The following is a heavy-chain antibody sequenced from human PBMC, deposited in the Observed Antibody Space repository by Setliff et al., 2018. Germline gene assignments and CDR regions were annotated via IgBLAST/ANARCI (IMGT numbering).Heavy chain of an antibody. Sequence: ASVKVSCKASGYTLNRHYMHWVRQAPGQGPEWMGIINPGGGSASIVQKFQGRVTMTSDTSTSTVYMDLSGLTSEDTAVYYCARSYDSGFYHQRDAYDIWGQGTMVTVSS. CDR3: ARSYDSGFYHQRDAYDI. J-gene: IGHJ3*02. V-gene: IGHV1-46*02. D-gene: IGHD3-22*01. CDR1: GYTLNRHY. CDR2: INPGGGSA.